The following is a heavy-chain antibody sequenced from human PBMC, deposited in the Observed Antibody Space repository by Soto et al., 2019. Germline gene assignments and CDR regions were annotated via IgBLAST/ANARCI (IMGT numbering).Heavy chain of an antibody. CDR3: ARLGGYYQAFDQ. J-gene: IGHJ4*02. V-gene: IGHV4-61*08. D-gene: IGHD3-22*01. Sequence: SETLSLTCAVSGGSISSGGYSWSWIRQPPGKGLERIGYIYYSGSTTYSPSLKSLVTISVDTSKNQFSLKLNSVTAADTAVYYCARLGGYYQAFDQWGQGSLVTVSS. CDR1: GGSISSGGYS. CDR2: IYYSGST.